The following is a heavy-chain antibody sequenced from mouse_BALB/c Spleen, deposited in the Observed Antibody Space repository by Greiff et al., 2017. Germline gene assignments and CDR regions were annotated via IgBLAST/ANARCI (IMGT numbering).Heavy chain of an antibody. J-gene: IGHJ1*01. Sequence: VQLQQSGAELVKPGASVKLSCKASGYTFTSYYMYWVKQRPGQGLEWIGEINPSNGGTNFNEKFKSKATLTVDKSSSTAYMQLSSLTSEDSAVYYCTRDFTTVVATDWYFDVWGAGTTVTVSS. CDR3: TRDFTTVVATDWYFDV. CDR1: GYTFTSYY. V-gene: IGHV1S81*02. D-gene: IGHD1-1*01. CDR2: INPSNGGT.